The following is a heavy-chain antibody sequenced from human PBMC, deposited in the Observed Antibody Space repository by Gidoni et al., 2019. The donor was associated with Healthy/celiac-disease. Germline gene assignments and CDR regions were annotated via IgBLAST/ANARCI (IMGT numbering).Heavy chain of an antibody. J-gene: IGHJ4*02. D-gene: IGHD2-15*01. Sequence: VRQAPGKGLEWVGRIKSKTDGGTTDYAAPVKGRFTISRDDSKNTLYLQMNSLKTEDTAVYYCTTDTPGYCSGGSCLAFDYWGQGTLVTVSS. CDR3: TTDTPGYCSGGSCLAFDY. CDR2: IKSKTDGGTT. V-gene: IGHV3-15*01.